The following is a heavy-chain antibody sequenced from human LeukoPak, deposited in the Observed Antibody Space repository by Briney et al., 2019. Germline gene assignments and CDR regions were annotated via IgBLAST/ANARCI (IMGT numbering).Heavy chain of an antibody. V-gene: IGHV4-39*01. J-gene: IGHJ4*02. D-gene: IGHD7-27*01. CDR2: MYHAGRT. CDR1: GGSISSSSYY. CDR3: ATHKSWGGPDY. Sequence: SETLSLTWTVAGGSISSSSYYWAWIRQPRGKGLEWIGSMYHAGRTSHNPSRKGRVPISVETYNNLFSLNLFSVTAADTAVYYCATHKSWGGPDYWGQGTLVTVS.